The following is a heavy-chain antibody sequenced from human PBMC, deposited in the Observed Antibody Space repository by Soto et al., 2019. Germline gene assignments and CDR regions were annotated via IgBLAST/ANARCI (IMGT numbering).Heavy chain of an antibody. J-gene: IGHJ4*02. V-gene: IGHV4-61*01. CDR2: MYYSGTT. CDR1: GASLSSGSYY. CDR3: VRVGYHYDNFGLGIDS. D-gene: IGHD3-22*01. Sequence: PSETLSLTCTVSGASLSSGSYYWGWIRQPPGKGLEWVGYMYYSGTTQYNPSLKSRVTISVDTSQNLFSLRLTSVTSADTATYCCVRVGYHYDNFGLGIDSWGQGTLVTVSS.